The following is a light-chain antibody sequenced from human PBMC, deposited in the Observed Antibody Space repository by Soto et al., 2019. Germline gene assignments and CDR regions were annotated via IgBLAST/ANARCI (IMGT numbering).Light chain of an antibody. Sequence: EIVLTQSPGTLSLSPGERATLSCRASQSVSSSYLARYQQKPGQAPRLLIYGASSRATGIPDRFSGSGSGTYFTLTISRLEPEDFAVYYCQQYGSSPPYTFGQGTKLDIK. V-gene: IGKV3-20*01. J-gene: IGKJ2*01. CDR2: GAS. CDR1: QSVSSSY. CDR3: QQYGSSPPYT.